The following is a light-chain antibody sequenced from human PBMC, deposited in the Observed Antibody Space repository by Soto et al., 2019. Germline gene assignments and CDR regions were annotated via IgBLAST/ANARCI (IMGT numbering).Light chain of an antibody. Sequence: DIQMTQSPSSLSSSVGDRFMITCRASQSISSYLNWYQQKPGKAPKLLIYAASSLQSGVPSRFSGSGSGTDFTLTISSLQPEDFATYYCQQSYSTPPTFGQGTKVDIK. V-gene: IGKV1-39*01. CDR1: QSISSY. J-gene: IGKJ1*01. CDR2: AAS. CDR3: QQSYSTPPT.